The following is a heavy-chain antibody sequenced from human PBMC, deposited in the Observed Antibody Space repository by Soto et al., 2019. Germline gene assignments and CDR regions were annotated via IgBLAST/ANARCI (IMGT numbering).Heavy chain of an antibody. D-gene: IGHD4-17*01. CDR1: GFTFSSYS. CDR3: ASLTTVEHYYYYGMDV. J-gene: IGHJ6*02. CDR2: ISSSSSYI. Sequence: EVQLVESRGGLVKPGGSLRLSCAASGFTFSSYSMNWVRQAPGKGLEWVSSISSSSSYIYYADSVKGRFTISRDNAKNSLYLQMNSLRAEDTAVYYCASLTTVEHYYYYGMDVWGQGTTVTVSS. V-gene: IGHV3-21*01.